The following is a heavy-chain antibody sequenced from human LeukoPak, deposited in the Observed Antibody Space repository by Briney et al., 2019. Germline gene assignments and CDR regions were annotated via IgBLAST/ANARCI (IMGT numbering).Heavy chain of an antibody. CDR2: IKSKAEGGTT. CDR1: GFTFRNAW. V-gene: IGHV3-15*01. Sequence: GGSLRLSCAASGFTFRNAWMSWVRQAPGKGLEWVGRIKSKAEGGTTDYAAPVKGRFTISRDDSKTTLYLQMNSLKTKDTAVYYCTDDISAGPLYWGQGTLVTVSS. CDR3: TDDISAGPLY. D-gene: IGHD3-9*01. J-gene: IGHJ4*02.